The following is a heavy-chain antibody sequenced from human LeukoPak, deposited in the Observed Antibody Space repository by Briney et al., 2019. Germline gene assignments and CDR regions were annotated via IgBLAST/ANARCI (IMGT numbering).Heavy chain of an antibody. CDR3: ARARKVIAWGYYHFDY. Sequence: SETLSLTCTVSGGSISSYYWSWIRQPAGKGLEWIGRIYTSGSTNYNPSLKSRVTMSVDTSKNQFSLKLSSVTAADTAVYYCARARKVIAWGYYHFDYWGQGTLVTVSS. J-gene: IGHJ4*02. CDR1: GGSISSYY. CDR2: IYTSGST. V-gene: IGHV4-4*07. D-gene: IGHD1-26*01.